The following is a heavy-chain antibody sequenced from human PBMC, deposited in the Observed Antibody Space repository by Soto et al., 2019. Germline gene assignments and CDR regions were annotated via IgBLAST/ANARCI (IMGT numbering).Heavy chain of an antibody. D-gene: IGHD3-3*01. V-gene: IGHV3-66*01. J-gene: IGHJ6*03. Sequence: GGSLRLSCAASGFTVSSNYMSWVRQAPGKGLEWVSVIYSGGSTYYADSVKGRFTISRDNSKNTLYLQMNSLRAEDTAVYYCARGGFWSGYYYYYMDVWGKGTTVTVSS. CDR3: ARGGFWSGYYYYYMDV. CDR2: IYSGGST. CDR1: GFTVSSNY.